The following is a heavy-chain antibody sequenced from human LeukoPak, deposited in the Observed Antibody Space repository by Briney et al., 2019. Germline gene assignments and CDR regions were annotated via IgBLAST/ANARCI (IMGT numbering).Heavy chain of an antibody. Sequence: GGSLRLSCAASGFAFSSYAMSWVRQAPGKGLEWVSAISGSGGSTYYADSVKGRFTISGDNSKNTLYLQMNSLRAEDTAVYYCAKVVIGELGAYYFDYWGQGTLVTVSS. V-gene: IGHV3-23*01. J-gene: IGHJ4*02. CDR2: ISGSGGST. CDR1: GFAFSSYA. CDR3: AKVVIGELGAYYFDY. D-gene: IGHD3-10*01.